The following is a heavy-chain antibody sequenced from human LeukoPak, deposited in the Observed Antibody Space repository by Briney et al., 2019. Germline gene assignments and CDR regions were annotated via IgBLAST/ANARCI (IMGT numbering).Heavy chain of an antibody. CDR1: GFTFSNYG. J-gene: IGHJ4*02. Sequence: GGSLRLSCAASGFTFSNYGIHWGRQAPGKGLEWVAAISYDGRNKFYPDSVKGRFTISRDNSKNTLYLQMNSLRPEDTAVYYCAKAPHYSDSSGYFDYWGQGTLVTVSS. V-gene: IGHV3-30*18. D-gene: IGHD3-22*01. CDR3: AKAPHYSDSSGYFDY. CDR2: ISYDGRNK.